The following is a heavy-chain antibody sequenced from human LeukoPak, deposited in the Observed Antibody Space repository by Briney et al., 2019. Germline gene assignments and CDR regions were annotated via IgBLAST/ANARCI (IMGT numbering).Heavy chain of an antibody. CDR3: ARGIVGATMPFDY. J-gene: IGHJ4*02. CDR1: GFTFSSYW. CDR2: IKQDGSER. Sequence: EGSLRLSCAASGFTFSSYWMSWVRQAPGKGLEWVANIKQDGSERYYVDSVKGRFTISRDNAKNSLYLQMNSLRAEDTAVYYCARGIVGATMPFDYWGQGTLVTVSS. V-gene: IGHV3-7*01. D-gene: IGHD1-26*01.